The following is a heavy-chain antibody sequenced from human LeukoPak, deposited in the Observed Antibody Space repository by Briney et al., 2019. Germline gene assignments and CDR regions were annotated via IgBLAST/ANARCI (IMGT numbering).Heavy chain of an antibody. V-gene: IGHV4-38-2*02. CDR3: ARGRGYSYGD. CDR2: IYHSGST. CDR1: GYSISSGYY. Sequence: SETLSLTCTVSGYSISSGYYWGWIRQPPGKGLEWIGSIYHSGSTYYSPSLKSRVTISVDTSKNQFSLKLSSVTAADTAVYYCARGRGYSYGDWGQGTLVTVSS. D-gene: IGHD5-18*01. J-gene: IGHJ4*02.